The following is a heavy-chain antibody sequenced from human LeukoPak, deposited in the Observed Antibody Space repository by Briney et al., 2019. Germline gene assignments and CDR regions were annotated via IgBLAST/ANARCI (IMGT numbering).Heavy chain of an antibody. CDR1: GFTFSSYS. D-gene: IGHD6-19*01. Sequence: GGSLRLSCAASGFTFSSYSMNWVRQAPGKGLEWASYISSSSSTIYYADSVKGRFTISRDNAKNSLYLQMNSLRAEDTAVYYCARRIFQGSSGWYLFDYWGQGTLVTVSS. CDR3: ARRIFQGSSGWYLFDY. V-gene: IGHV3-48*01. J-gene: IGHJ4*02. CDR2: ISSSSSTI.